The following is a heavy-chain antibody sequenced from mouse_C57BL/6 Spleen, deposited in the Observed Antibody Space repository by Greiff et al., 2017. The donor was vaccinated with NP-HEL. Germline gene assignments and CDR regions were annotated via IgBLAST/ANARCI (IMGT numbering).Heavy chain of an antibody. J-gene: IGHJ3*01. CDR1: GYTFTSYW. CDR2: IDPSDSET. Sequence: QVQLQQSGAELVRPGSSVKLSCKASGYTFTSYWMHWVKQRPIQGLEWIGNIDPSDSETHYNQKFKDKATLTVDKSSSTAYMQLSSLTSEDSAVYYCARLDYYDYAYWGQGTLVTVSA. CDR3: ARLDYYDYAY. D-gene: IGHD2-4*01. V-gene: IGHV1-52*01.